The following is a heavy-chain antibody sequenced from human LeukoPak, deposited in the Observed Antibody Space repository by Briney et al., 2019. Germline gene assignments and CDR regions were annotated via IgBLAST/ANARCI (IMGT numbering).Heavy chain of an antibody. CDR2: ISSSSSYT. CDR1: GFTFSDYY. D-gene: IGHD1/OR15-1a*01. J-gene: IGHJ6*02. V-gene: IGHV3-11*06. Sequence: GGSLRLSCAASGFTFSDYYMSWIRQAPGKGLEWVSYISSSSSYTNYADSVKGRFTISRDNAKNSLCLQMNSLRAEDTAVYYCARGPLNTFGMGDWGQGTTVTVSS. CDR3: ARGPLNTFGMGD.